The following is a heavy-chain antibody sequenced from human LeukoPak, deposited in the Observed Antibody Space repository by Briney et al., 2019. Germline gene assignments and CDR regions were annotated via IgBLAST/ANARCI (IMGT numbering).Heavy chain of an antibody. CDR3: ARDSGSRIDY. CDR1: GFTLSSYG. Sequence: GGSLRLSCAASGFTLSSYGMHWVRQAPGKGLEWVAFIRYDGSNKYYADSVKGRFTISRDNSKNTLYLQMNSLRAEDTAVYYCARDSGSRIDYWGQGTLVTVSS. D-gene: IGHD1-26*01. V-gene: IGHV3-30*02. J-gene: IGHJ4*02. CDR2: IRYDGSNK.